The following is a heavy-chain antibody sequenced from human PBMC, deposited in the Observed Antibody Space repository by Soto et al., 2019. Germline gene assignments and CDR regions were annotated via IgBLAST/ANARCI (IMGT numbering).Heavy chain of an antibody. Sequence: QVQLQESGPGLVKPSGTLSLTCAVSGGSLTSNDWWTWVRQPPGKGLEWVGQIHHSGSTFYNPSLRSRITVAINVSAHPFSLHLDSVTAADTALYYCARSTGGDACQFWGQGTMVTVSS. CDR2: IHHSGST. V-gene: IGHV4-4*02. CDR1: GGSLTSNDW. CDR3: ARSTGGDACQF. J-gene: IGHJ3*01. D-gene: IGHD7-27*01.